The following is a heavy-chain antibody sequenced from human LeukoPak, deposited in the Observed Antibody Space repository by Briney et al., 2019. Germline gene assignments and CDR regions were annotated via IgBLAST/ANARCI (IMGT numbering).Heavy chain of an antibody. V-gene: IGHV1-24*01. CDR2: FGPQVGET. Sequence: ASVKVSCKVSVSTLTKISIDWVRQAPGKGLECMGTFGPQVGETIHAQKLQGRLKMTADTSTDTAYVEMSSLQSEDTAVYYCATGAMVYEYWGQGTLVTVSS. J-gene: IGHJ4*02. CDR3: ATGAMVYEY. CDR1: VSTLTKIS. D-gene: IGHD3-10*01.